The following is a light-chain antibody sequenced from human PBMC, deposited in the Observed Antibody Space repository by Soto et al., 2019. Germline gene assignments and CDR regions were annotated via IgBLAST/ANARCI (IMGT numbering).Light chain of an antibody. CDR2: EVS. CDR1: SSDVGGYKY. CDR3: SSYTSSSTLV. J-gene: IGLJ1*01. Sequence: QSALTQPASVSGSPGQSITISCTGTSSDVGGYKYVSWYKQNPGKAPKLMIYEVSNRPSGVSNRSSGSKSGNTASLTISGLQAEDEADYYCSSYTSSSTLVFGTGTKVTVL. V-gene: IGLV2-14*01.